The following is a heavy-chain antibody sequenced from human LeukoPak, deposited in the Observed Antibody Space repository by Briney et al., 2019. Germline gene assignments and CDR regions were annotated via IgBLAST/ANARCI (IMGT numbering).Heavy chain of an antibody. D-gene: IGHD4-23*01. CDR2: IRSKAYGGTT. J-gene: IGHJ4*02. CDR1: GLPFGVYA. Sequence: GGPLRSSFTAPGLPFGVYAMSWFGKLQGKGRGGVGFIRSKAYGGTTEYAASVKGRFTISRDDSKSIAYLQMNSLKTEDTAVYYCTRLYGGKLGYWGQGTLVTVSS. V-gene: IGHV3-49*03. CDR3: TRLYGGKLGY.